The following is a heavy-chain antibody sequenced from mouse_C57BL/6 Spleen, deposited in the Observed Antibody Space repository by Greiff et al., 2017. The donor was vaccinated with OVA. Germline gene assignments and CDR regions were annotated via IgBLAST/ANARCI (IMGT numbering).Heavy chain of an antibody. J-gene: IGHJ4*01. V-gene: IGHV1-59*01. CDR3: ARWDGNYYYAMDY. CDR2: IDPSDSYT. D-gene: IGHD2-1*01. Sequence: QVQLQQPGAELVRPGTSVKLSCKASGYTFTSYWMHWVKQRPGQGLEWIGVIDPSDSYTNYNQKFKGKATLTVDTSSSTAYMQLSSLTSEDSAVYYCARWDGNYYYAMDYWGQGTSVTVSS. CDR1: GYTFTSYW.